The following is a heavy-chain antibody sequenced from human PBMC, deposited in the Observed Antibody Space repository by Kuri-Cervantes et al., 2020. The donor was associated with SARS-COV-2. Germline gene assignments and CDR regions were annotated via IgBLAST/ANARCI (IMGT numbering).Heavy chain of an antibody. CDR2: IYSGGSST. Sequence: GGSLRLSCAASGFTFSSYAMSWVRQAPGKGLEWVSLIYSGGSSTYYADSVKGRFTISRDDSKNTLYLQMNSLRAEDTAVYYCARFSANFDYWGQGTLVTVSS. CDR1: GFTFSSYA. J-gene: IGHJ4*02. CDR3: ARFSANFDY. V-gene: IGHV3-23*03.